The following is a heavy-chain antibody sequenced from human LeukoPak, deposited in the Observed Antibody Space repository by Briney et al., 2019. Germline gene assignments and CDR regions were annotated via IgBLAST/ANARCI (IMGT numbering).Heavy chain of an antibody. CDR1: GFTFSSYA. CDR3: AKRHYDFWSGYQNQMYYFDY. CDR2: ISGSGGST. D-gene: IGHD3-3*01. V-gene: IGHV3-23*01. Sequence: GGSLRLSCAASGFTFSSYAMSWVRQAPGKGLEWVSAISGSGGSTYYADSVKGRFTISRDNSKNTLYLQMNSLRAEDTAVYYCAKRHYDFWSGYQNQMYYFDYWGQGTLVTVSS. J-gene: IGHJ4*02.